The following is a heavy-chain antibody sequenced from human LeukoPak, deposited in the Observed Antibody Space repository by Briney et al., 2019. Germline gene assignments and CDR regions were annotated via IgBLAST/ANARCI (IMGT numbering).Heavy chain of an antibody. D-gene: IGHD6-19*01. CDR1: GFSIITNDYH. V-gene: IGHV4-39*01. J-gene: IGHJ4*02. CDR2: ISYTGST. Sequence: SETLSLTCTVSGFSIITNDYHWGWIRQPPGKGLEWIGTISYTGSTYYHPSLKSRVTMSVDTPKNQFSLLLSSVTAADTAVYYCASTRSGWYNFDYWGQGTLVTVSS. CDR3: ASTRSGWYNFDY.